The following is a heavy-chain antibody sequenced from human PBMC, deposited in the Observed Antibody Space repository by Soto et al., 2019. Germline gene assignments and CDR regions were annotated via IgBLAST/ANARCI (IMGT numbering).Heavy chain of an antibody. V-gene: IGHV3-23*01. Sequence: GGSLRLSCAASKFTFNNYVMSWVRQAPGKGLEWVSSISGSGSDTKYADSVKGRFTISRDNSKNTLYLQMNSLRAEDTAVYYCATTGAFDFWGQGTLVTVSS. CDR2: ISGSGSDT. CDR3: ATTGAFDF. D-gene: IGHD4-17*01. CDR1: KFTFNNYV. J-gene: IGHJ4*02.